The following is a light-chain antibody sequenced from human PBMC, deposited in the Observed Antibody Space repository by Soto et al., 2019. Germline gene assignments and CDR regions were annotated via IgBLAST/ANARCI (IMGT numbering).Light chain of an antibody. Sequence: EIVLTQSPATLSLSPGETATLSCRASQSVSSYLDWYQQKPGQAPRLLIYDASNSATGIPARFSGSGSGTDFTLTISSLEPEDFAVYYCQQRSNWPPITFGQGTRLEIK. CDR1: QSVSSY. V-gene: IGKV3-11*01. J-gene: IGKJ5*01. CDR3: QQRSNWPPIT. CDR2: DAS.